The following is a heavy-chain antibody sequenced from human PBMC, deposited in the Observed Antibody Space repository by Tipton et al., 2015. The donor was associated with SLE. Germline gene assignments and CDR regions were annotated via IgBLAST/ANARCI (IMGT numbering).Heavy chain of an antibody. CDR1: GGSISSGDYY. J-gene: IGHJ6*03. Sequence: TLSLTCTVSGGSISSGDYYWSWIRQPPGKGLEWIGYIYYSGSTYYNPSLKSRVTISVDTSKNQFSLKLSSVTAADTAVYYCARAVPSSIAARHYYYYYYMDVWGKGTTVTVSS. V-gene: IGHV4-30-4*02. CDR2: IYYSGST. CDR3: ARAVPSSIAARHYYYYYYMDV. D-gene: IGHD6-6*01.